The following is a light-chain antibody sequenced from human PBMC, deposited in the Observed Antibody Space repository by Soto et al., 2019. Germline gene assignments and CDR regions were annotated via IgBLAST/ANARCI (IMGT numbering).Light chain of an antibody. Sequence: QSALTQPPSASGSRGQSVTISCTGTSVDINYVSWFQQHPGKAPKLIICEVTKRPSGVPDRFSGSNSGNTASLTVYGLQDDYESHYYRSSYAGRDIWVFGGGIKLPVL. CDR3: SSYAGRDIWV. V-gene: IGLV2-8*01. CDR2: EVT. J-gene: IGLJ3*02. CDR1: SVDINY.